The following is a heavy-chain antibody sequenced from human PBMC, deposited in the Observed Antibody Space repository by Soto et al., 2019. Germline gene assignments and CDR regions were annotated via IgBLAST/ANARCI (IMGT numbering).Heavy chain of an antibody. V-gene: IGHV4-34*01. D-gene: IGHD7-27*01. CDR1: GGSFSGYY. Sequence: SETLSVTCAVYGGSFSGYYWSWIRQPPGKGLEWIGEINHSGSTNYNPSLKSRVTISVDTSKNQFSLKLSSVTAADTAVYYCARGTTGVAVENWGQGTMVTAS. CDR3: ARGTTGVAVEN. CDR2: INHSGST. J-gene: IGHJ3*02.